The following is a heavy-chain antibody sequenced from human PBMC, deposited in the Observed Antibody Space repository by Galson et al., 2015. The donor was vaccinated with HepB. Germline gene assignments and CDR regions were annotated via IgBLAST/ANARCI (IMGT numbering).Heavy chain of an antibody. CDR3: ARDPAAYYDVLIGENWFDP. J-gene: IGHJ5*02. CDR2: IIPLLGTP. V-gene: IGHV1-69*13. D-gene: IGHD3-9*01. Sequence: SVKVSCKASGGTFSDYAINWVRQAPGQGPEWMGGIIPLLGTPKYAQKFQARLTITADESTATAYMELSSLRFDDTAVYYCARDPAAYYDVLIGENWFDPWGQGTLVTVSS. CDR1: GGTFSDYA.